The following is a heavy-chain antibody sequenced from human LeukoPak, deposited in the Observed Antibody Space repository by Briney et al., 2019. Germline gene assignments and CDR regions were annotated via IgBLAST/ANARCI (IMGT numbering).Heavy chain of an antibody. CDR3: ARSPRIYDNSGYYLVEYFDL. D-gene: IGHD3-22*01. CDR1: GFTVSTNY. J-gene: IGHJ2*01. Sequence: PGGSLRLSCAASGFTVSTNYMSWVRQAPGKGLEWISIIYSGGSTSYADSVKGRFTISRDISKNTLFPQMSSLRAEDTAVYYCARSPRIYDNSGYYLVEYFDLWGRGTLVTVSS. CDR2: IYSGGST. V-gene: IGHV3-53*01.